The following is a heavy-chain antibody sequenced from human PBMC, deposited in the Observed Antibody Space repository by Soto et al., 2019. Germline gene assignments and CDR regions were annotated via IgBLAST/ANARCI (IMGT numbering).Heavy chain of an antibody. D-gene: IGHD5-18*01. Sequence: GASVKVYCQFSCSPFTSNGSGWVRHAPGQGLEWMGWISTYNENMDSAPQLQGRLTMTTDTSTTTAYMELTNLKSDDTALYYCAYVGGYSTGDYSFDVWGQGTPVTVSS. CDR1: CSPFTSNG. J-gene: IGHJ4*02. CDR2: ISTYNENM. V-gene: IGHV1-18*04. CDR3: AYVGGYSTGDYSFDV.